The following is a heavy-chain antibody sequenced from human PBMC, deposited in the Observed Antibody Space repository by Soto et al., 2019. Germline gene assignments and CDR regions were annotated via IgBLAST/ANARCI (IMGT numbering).Heavy chain of an antibody. V-gene: IGHV1-3*01. CDR3: ARDGYYETQKGGVDY. D-gene: IGHD3-22*01. CDR1: GYTFTTSA. CDR2: VNAANGNT. J-gene: IGHJ4*02. Sequence: GASVKVSCKASGYTFTTSALHWARQAPGQRLEWMGWVNAANGNTKYSQKFQGRVSITRDTSASTAYMELSSLRSEDTAVYYCARDGYYETQKGGVDYWGQGTPVTVSS.